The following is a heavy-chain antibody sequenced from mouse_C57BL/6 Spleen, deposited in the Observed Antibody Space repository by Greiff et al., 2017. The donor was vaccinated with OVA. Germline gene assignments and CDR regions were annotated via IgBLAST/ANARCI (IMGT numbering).Heavy chain of an antibody. J-gene: IGHJ3*01. CDR3: ARVGYYGSSYPWFAY. V-gene: IGHV1-26*01. CDR1: GYTFTDYY. Sequence: VQLQQSGPELVKPGASVKISCKASGYTFTDYYMNWVKQSHGKSLEWIGDINPNNGGTSYNQKFKGKATLTVDKSSSTAYMELRSLTSEDSAVYYCARVGYYGSSYPWFAYWGQGTLVTVSA. CDR2: INPNNGGT. D-gene: IGHD1-1*01.